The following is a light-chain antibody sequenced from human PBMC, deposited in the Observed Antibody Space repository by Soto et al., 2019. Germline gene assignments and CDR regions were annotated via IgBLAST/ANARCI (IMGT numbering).Light chain of an antibody. V-gene: IGKV3-11*01. Sequence: EIVLTQSPATLSLSPGERATLSCRASQSVSSYLAWYQQKAGQTPRLLIYDASNRATGIPARFSGSGSGTDFTITISSLEPEDFAVYYCQQRSNWPRSITFGQGTRLEIK. CDR2: DAS. J-gene: IGKJ5*01. CDR1: QSVSSY. CDR3: QQRSNWPRSIT.